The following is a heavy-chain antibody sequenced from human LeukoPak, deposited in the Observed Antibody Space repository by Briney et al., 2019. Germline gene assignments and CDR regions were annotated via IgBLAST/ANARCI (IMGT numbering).Heavy chain of an antibody. CDR3: VTGRGDL. CDR2: IDGSEK. J-gene: IGHJ5*02. V-gene: IGHV3-7*01. CDR1: GFKFDDYW. Sequence: GGSLRLSCAASGFKFDDYWMNWVRQTPGKGLEWVAMIDGSEKFYVDSVKGRFIISRGNAKNSLSLQMNSVRAEDAGVYYCVTGRGDLWGQGSLVTVSS.